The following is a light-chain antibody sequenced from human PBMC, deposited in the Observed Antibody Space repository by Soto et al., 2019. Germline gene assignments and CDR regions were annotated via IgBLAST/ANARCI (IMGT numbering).Light chain of an antibody. CDR2: SNS. Sequence: QSVLTQPPSASGTPGQRVTISCSGGSSHLGSNTVNWYQQLPGSAPKLLIYSNSVRPSGVPDRFSGSLSVTSASLAISGLQSEDESDYYCSTWDDSLNVLFGTGTKLTVL. V-gene: IGLV1-44*01. CDR1: SSHLGSNT. J-gene: IGLJ1*01. CDR3: STWDDSLNVL.